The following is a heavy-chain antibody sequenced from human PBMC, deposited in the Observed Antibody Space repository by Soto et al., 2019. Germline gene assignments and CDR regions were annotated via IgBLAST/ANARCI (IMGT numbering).Heavy chain of an antibody. J-gene: IGHJ5*02. CDR1: GGSISSGGYS. Sequence: QLQLQESGSGLVRPSQTLSLTCAVSGGSISSGGYSWNWIRQPPGKGLEWIGYIYHSGSTLYNPSLERRVXXXVXXSKNQFSLKLSSVTAADTAVYYCARDHLEGNWFDPWGQGTLVTVSS. V-gene: IGHV4-30-2*01. CDR3: ARDHLEGNWFDP. CDR2: IYHSGST.